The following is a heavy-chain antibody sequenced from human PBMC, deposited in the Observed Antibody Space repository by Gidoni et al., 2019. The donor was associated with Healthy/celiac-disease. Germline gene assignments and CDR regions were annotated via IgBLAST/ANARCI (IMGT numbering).Heavy chain of an antibody. J-gene: IGHJ4*02. CDR2: IIGSGGST. D-gene: IGHD4-17*01. CDR1: RFTLISYA. CDR3: AKGTKYGERYYFDY. Sequence: EVQLLESGVGLVQPGGSVRLSCAATRFTLISYAMIWVRQAPGKGLEWVSAIIGSGGSTYYADSVKGRFTISRDNSKNTLDLQMNSLRAEDTAVYYCAKGTKYGERYYFDYWGQGTLVTVSS. V-gene: IGHV3-23*01.